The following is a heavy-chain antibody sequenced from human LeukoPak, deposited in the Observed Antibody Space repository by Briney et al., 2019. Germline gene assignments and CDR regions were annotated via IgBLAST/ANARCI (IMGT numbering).Heavy chain of an antibody. CDR2: ISGSGGST. J-gene: IGHJ3*02. CDR3: AKDHGVNYYDSSGPDAFDI. CDR1: GFTFSSYA. D-gene: IGHD3-22*01. Sequence: GGSLRLSCAASGFTFSSYAMSWVRQAPGKGLEWVSAISGSGGSTYYADSVKGRFTISRDNSKNTLYLQMNSLRAEDTAVYYCAKDHGVNYYDSSGPDAFDIWGQGTMVTVSS. V-gene: IGHV3-23*01.